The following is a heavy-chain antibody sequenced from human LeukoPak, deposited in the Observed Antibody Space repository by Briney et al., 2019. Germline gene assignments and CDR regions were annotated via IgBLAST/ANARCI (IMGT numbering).Heavy chain of an antibody. D-gene: IGHD5-12*01. CDR1: GYTFTVYY. CDR3: ARVDIVATPYYYYYYYMDV. V-gene: IGHV1-2*02. J-gene: IGHJ6*03. Sequence: ASVKVSCKASGYTFTVYYMHWVRQAPGQGLEWMGWINPNSGGTNYAQKFQGRVTMTRDTSISTAYMELSRLRSYDTAVYYCARVDIVATPYYYYYYYMDVWGKGTTVTVSS. CDR2: INPNSGGT.